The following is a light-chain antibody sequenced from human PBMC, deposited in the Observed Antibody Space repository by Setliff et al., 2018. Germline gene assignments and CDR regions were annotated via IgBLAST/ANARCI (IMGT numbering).Light chain of an antibody. Sequence: QSVLTQPPSASGSPGQSVTISCTGTSSDVGGYNYVSWYQQHPGKAPKLMIYEVSRRPSGVPDRFSGSKSGNTASLTVSGLQAGDEADYYCSSYAGSNNPYVFGTGTRSPS. CDR3: SSYAGSNNPYV. CDR2: EVS. CDR1: SSDVGGYNY. V-gene: IGLV2-8*01. J-gene: IGLJ1*01.